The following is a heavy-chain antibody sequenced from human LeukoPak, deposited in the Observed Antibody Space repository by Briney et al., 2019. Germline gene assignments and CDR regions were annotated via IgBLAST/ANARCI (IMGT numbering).Heavy chain of an antibody. CDR2: IYSGGST. CDR3: AREGNWNDFDP. CDR1: GFTVSSNY. V-gene: IGHV3-66*01. J-gene: IGHJ5*02. Sequence: PGGSLRLSCAASGFTVSSNYMSWVRQAPGKGLEWVSVIYSGGSTYYADSVKGRFTISRDNSKNTLYLQMNSLRAEDTAVYYCAREGNWNDFDPWGQGTLVTVSS. D-gene: IGHD1-20*01.